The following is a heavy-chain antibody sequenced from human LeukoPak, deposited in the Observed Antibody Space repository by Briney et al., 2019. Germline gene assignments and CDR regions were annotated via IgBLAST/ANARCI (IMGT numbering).Heavy chain of an antibody. Sequence: SETLSLTCTVSGGSISNYYWSWIRQPAGKGLEWIGRIFSSGSTNYNPSLKSRVTMSVDTSKNQFSLKLSSVTAADTAVYYCARDQRSYSGSWFDPWGQGTLVTVSS. V-gene: IGHV4-4*07. CDR3: ARDQRSYSGSWFDP. CDR1: GGSISNYY. J-gene: IGHJ5*02. D-gene: IGHD1-26*01. CDR2: IFSSGST.